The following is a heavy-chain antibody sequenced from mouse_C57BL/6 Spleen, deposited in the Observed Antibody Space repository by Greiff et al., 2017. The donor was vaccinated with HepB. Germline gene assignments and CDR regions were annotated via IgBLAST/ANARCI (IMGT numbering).Heavy chain of an antibody. CDR2: IYPGDGDT. CDR1: GYAFSSSW. Sequence: VKLQESGPELVKPGASVKISCKASGYAFSSSWMNWVKQRPGKGLEWIGRIYPGDGDTNYNGKFKGKATLTADKSSSTAYMQLSSLTSEDSAVYFCAGLTGRVYFDVWGTGTTVTVSS. CDR3: AGLTGRVYFDV. J-gene: IGHJ1*03. V-gene: IGHV1-82*01. D-gene: IGHD4-1*01.